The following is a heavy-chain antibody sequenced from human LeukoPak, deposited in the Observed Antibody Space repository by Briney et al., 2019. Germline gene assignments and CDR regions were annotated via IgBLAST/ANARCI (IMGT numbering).Heavy chain of an antibody. CDR3: AGTYCSGGSCYGKWWFDP. J-gene: IGHJ5*02. CDR1: GYTFTSYA. Sequence: ASVKVSCKASGYTFTSYAMHWVRQAPGQRLEWIGWINAGNGNTKYSQKFQGRVTITRDTSASTAYMELSSLRSEDTAVYYCAGTYCSGGSCYGKWWFDPWGQGTLVTVSS. D-gene: IGHD2-15*01. CDR2: INAGNGNT. V-gene: IGHV1-3*01.